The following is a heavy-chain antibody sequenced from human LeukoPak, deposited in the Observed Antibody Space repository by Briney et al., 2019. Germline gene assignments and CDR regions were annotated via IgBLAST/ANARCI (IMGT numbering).Heavy chain of an antibody. CDR1: GYTFTGYY. CDR3: ARDAPRNYYDSSGYFLDY. V-gene: IGHV1-46*01. CDR2: INPSGGST. J-gene: IGHJ4*02. Sequence: ASVKVSCKASGYTFTGYYMHWVRQAPGQGLEWMGIINPSGGSTSYAQKFQGRVTMTRDTSTSTVYMELSSLRSEDTAVYYCARDAPRNYYDSSGYFLDYWGQGTLVTVSS. D-gene: IGHD3-22*01.